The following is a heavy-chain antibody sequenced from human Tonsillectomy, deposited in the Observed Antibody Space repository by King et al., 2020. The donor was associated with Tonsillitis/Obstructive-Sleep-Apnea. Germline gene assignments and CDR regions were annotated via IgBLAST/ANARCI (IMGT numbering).Heavy chain of an antibody. V-gene: IGHV1-3*01. CDR2: INAGNGNT. CDR3: ARDFSLFNWNAFDY. J-gene: IGHJ4*02. D-gene: IGHD1-1*01. Sequence: QLVQSGAEVKKPGASVKVSCKASGYTFTSYAMHWVRQAPGQRLEWMGWINAGNGNTKYSQKFQGRVTITRDTSASTAYMELSSLRSEDTAVYYCARDFSLFNWNAFDYWGQGTLVTVSS. CDR1: GYTFTSYA.